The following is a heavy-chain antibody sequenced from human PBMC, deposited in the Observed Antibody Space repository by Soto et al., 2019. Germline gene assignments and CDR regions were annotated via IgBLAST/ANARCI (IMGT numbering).Heavy chain of an antibody. J-gene: IGHJ6*02. CDR2: ISSSSSTI. D-gene: IGHD6-19*01. CDR1: GFTFSSYS. Sequence: GGSLRLSCAASGFTFSSYSMNWVRQAPGKGLEWVSYISSSSSTIYYADSVKGRFTISRDNAKNSLYLQMNSLRDEDTAVYYCARGSQDEVAGTYYYYGMDVWGQGTTVTVSS. CDR3: ARGSQDEVAGTYYYYGMDV. V-gene: IGHV3-48*02.